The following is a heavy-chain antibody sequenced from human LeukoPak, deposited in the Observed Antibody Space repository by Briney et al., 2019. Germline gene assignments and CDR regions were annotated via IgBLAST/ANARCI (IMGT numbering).Heavy chain of an antibody. V-gene: IGHV1-2*02. CDR1: GYTFTGYY. J-gene: IGHJ4*02. CDR3: ACIVGATMGFDY. CDR2: INPNSGGT. D-gene: IGHD1-26*01. Sequence: ASVKVSCKASGYTFTGYYMHWVRQAPGQGLEWMGWINPNSGGTNYAQKFQGRVTMTRDTSISTAYMELSRLRSDDTAVYYCACIVGATMGFDYWGQGTLVTVSS.